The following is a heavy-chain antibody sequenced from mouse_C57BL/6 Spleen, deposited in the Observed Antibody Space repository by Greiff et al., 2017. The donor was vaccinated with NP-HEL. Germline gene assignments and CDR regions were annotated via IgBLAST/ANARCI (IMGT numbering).Heavy chain of an antibody. D-gene: IGHD2-5*01. Sequence: QVQLKESGAELVMPGASVKLSCKASGYTFTSYWMHWVKQRPGQGLEWIGEIDPSDSYTNYNQKFKGKSTLTVDKSSSTAYMQLSSLTSEDSAVYYCARFRSNYWFAYWGQGTLVTVSA. V-gene: IGHV1-69*01. CDR2: IDPSDSYT. J-gene: IGHJ3*01. CDR1: GYTFTSYW. CDR3: ARFRSNYWFAY.